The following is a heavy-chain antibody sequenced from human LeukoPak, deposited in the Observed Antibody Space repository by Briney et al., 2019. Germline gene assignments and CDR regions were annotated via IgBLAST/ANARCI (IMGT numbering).Heavy chain of an antibody. CDR1: GFTFSSYA. CDR2: ISGSGGST. CDR3: ARSGSFSPTYYFDY. D-gene: IGHD1-26*01. J-gene: IGHJ4*02. Sequence: GVSLRLPCAASGFTFSSYAMSWVRQAPGKGLEWVSGISGSGGSTYYADSVEGRFTISRDNSKNTLYLQMNSLRAEDTAVYYCARSGSFSPTYYFDYWGQGTLVTVSS. V-gene: IGHV3-23*01.